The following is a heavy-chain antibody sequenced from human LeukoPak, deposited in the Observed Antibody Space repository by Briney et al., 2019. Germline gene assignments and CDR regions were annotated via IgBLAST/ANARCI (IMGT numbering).Heavy chain of an antibody. D-gene: IGHD1-26*01. Sequence: ASVKVSCKASGYTFTGYYMHGVRQAPGQGREWVGWSNPNSGGTKYAHKFQGRVTMTRDTSTRTAYMGLRSLRSGDTAVYYCARDMGGGSYRQFDYWGQGTLVTVSS. J-gene: IGHJ4*02. CDR3: ARDMGGGSYRQFDY. CDR1: GYTFTGYY. V-gene: IGHV1-2*02. CDR2: SNPNSGGT.